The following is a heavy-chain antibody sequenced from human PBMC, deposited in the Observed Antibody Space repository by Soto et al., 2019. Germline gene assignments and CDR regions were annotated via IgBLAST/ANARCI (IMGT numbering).Heavy chain of an antibody. Sequence: GESLKISCKGSGYSFTIYWIGWVRQMPGKGLEWMGITYPGESDTRYSPSFQGQVTISADKSISTAYLQWSSLKASDTAMYYCARLDYSNYGNWFDPWGQGTLVTVSS. CDR1: GYSFTIYW. J-gene: IGHJ5*02. CDR3: ARLDYSNYGNWFDP. CDR2: TYPGESDT. D-gene: IGHD4-4*01. V-gene: IGHV5-51*01.